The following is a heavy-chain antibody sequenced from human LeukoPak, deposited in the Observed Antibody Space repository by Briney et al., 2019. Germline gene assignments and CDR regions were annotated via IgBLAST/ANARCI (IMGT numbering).Heavy chain of an antibody. CDR3: ARGPYYYDSSGYYALFDY. CDR1: GYTFTSYA. J-gene: IGHJ4*02. V-gene: IGHV7-4-1*02. CDR2: INTNTGNP. D-gene: IGHD3-22*01. Sequence: GASVKVSCKASGYTFTSYAMNWVRQAPGQGLEWMGWINTNTGNPTYAQGFTGRFVFSLDTSVSTAYLQISSLKAEDTAVYYCARGPYYYDSSGYYALFDYWGQGTLVTVSS.